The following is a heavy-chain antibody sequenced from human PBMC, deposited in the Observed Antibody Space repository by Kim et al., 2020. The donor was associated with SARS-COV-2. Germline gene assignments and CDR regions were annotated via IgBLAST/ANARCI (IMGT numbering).Heavy chain of an antibody. J-gene: IGHJ6*02. V-gene: IGHV4-31*03. CDR1: GGSISSGGCY. CDR3: ARGITIFGVVTNGMDV. D-gene: IGHD3-3*01. Sequence: SETLSHTCTVSGGSISSGGCYWSWIRQHPGKGLEWIGYIYYSGSTYYNPSLKSRVTISVDTSKNQFSLKLSSVTAADTAVYYCARGITIFGVVTNGMDVWGQGTTVTVSS. CDR2: IYYSGST.